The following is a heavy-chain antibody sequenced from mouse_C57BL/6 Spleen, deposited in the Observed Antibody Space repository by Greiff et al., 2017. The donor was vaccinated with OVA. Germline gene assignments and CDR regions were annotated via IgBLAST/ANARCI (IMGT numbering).Heavy chain of an antibody. CDR2: FYPGSGSI. J-gene: IGHJ2*01. Sequence: QVQLKESGAELVKPGASVKLSCKASGYTFTEYTIHWVKQRSGQGLEWIGWFYPGSGSIKYNEKFKDKATLTADKSSSTVYMELSRLTSEDSAVYFCARHEEDDYGCYYFDYWGQGTTLTVSS. CDR1: GYTFTEYT. D-gene: IGHD2-4*01. V-gene: IGHV1-62-2*01. CDR3: ARHEEDDYGCYYFDY.